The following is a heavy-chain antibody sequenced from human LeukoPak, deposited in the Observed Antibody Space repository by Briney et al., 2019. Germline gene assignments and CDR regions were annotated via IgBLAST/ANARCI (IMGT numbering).Heavy chain of an antibody. CDR1: GGSISSNTYY. V-gene: IGHV4-39*01. D-gene: IGHD2-2*02. J-gene: IGHJ4*02. CDR2: IYYSGTT. Sequence: SETLSLTCTVSGGSISSNTYYWGWIRQPPGKGLEWIGSIYYSGTTYYNPSLKSRATISVDTSKNQFSLKLSSVTAADTAVYYCTKYEYCSSTSCYNGYSGWYPLDCWGLGTLVTVSS. CDR3: TKYEYCSSTSCYNGYSGWYPLDC.